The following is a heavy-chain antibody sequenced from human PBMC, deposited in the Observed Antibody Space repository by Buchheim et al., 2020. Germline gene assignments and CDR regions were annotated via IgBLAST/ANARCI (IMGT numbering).Heavy chain of an antibody. CDR1: GFTFSSYW. Sequence: EVQLVESGGGLVQPGGSLRLSCAASGFTFSSYWMSWVRQAPGQGLEWVANIKQDGSEKYYVDSVKGRFTISRDNAKNSLYLQMNSLRAEDTAVYYCARVRPYYDFWSGYYTEYFQHWGQGTL. CDR3: ARVRPYYDFWSGYYTEYFQH. V-gene: IGHV3-7*01. D-gene: IGHD3-3*01. CDR2: IKQDGSEK. J-gene: IGHJ1*01.